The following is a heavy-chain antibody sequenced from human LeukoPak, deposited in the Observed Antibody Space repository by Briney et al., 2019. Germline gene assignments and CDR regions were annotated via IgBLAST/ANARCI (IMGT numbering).Heavy chain of an antibody. Sequence: GGSVRLSCAASGFTFSIYDMHWVGQATGKGLEWVSGMGKTAGDTYYSGSVKGRFTISRENAENSVYLEMNSLEAGDTAVYYCARGAAGFDYWGQAPLDSVSS. V-gene: IGHV3-13*04. CDR1: GFTFSIYD. CDR2: MGKTAGDT. J-gene: IGHJ4*02. D-gene: IGHD6-13*01. CDR3: ARGAAGFDY.